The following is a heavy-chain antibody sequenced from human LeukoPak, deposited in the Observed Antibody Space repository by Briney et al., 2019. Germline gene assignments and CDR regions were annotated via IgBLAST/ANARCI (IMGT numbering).Heavy chain of an antibody. D-gene: IGHD1-26*01. J-gene: IGHJ4*02. CDR2: IYYSGST. CDR3: ARQVGATPFDY. Sequence: SETLSLTCTVSGGSISSSSYYWGWIRQPPGKGLEWIGSIYYSGSTYYNPSLKSRVTISVDTSKNQFSLKLSSVIAADTAVYYCARQVGATPFDYWGQGTLVTVSS. V-gene: IGHV4-39*01. CDR1: GGSISSSSYY.